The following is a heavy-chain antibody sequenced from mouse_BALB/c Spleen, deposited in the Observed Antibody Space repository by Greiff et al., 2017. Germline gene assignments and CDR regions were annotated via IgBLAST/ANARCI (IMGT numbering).Heavy chain of an antibody. J-gene: IGHJ2*01. CDR1: GYSFTGYY. CDR2: INPYNGAT. Sequence: VQLQQSGPELVKPGASVKISCKASGYSFTGYYMHWVKQSHVKSLEWIGRINPYNGATSYNQNFKDKASLTVDKSSSTAYMELHSLTSEDSAVYYCARDYGSSYDFDYWGQGTTLTVSS. CDR3: ARDYGSSYDFDY. D-gene: IGHD1-1*01. V-gene: IGHV1-31*01.